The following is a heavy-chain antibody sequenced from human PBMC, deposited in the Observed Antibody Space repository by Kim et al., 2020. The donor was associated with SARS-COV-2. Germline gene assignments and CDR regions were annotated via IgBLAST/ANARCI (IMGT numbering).Heavy chain of an antibody. CDR3: ITGGGRGDAC. CDR2: IKDDGSEK. CDR1: GFTFSSYS. J-gene: IGHJ4*02. D-gene: IGHD1-26*01. V-gene: IGHV3-7*03. Sequence: GGSLRLSCAASGFTFSSYSMSWARQAPGKGLEWVANIKDDGSEKGYVDSKGRLTISRDNAKNSLYLQMNNLRAEDTALYYCITGGGRGDACWGKGTLVT.